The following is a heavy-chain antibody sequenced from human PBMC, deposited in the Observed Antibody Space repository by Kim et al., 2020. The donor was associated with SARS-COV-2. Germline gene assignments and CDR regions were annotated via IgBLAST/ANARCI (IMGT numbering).Heavy chain of an antibody. J-gene: IGHJ5*02. V-gene: IGHV3-30-3*01. CDR2: ISYDGSNK. CDR3: ARAMGGSYLNWFDP. CDR1: GFTFSSYA. D-gene: IGHD1-26*01. Sequence: GGSLRLSCAASGFTFSSYAMHWVRQAPGKGLEWVAVISYDGSNKYYADSVKGRFTISRDNSKNTLYLQMNSLRAEDTAVYYCARAMGGSYLNWFDPWGQGTLVTVSS.